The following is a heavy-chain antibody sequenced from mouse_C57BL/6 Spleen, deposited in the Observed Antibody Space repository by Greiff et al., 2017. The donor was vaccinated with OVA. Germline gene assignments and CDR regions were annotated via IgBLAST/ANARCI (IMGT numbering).Heavy chain of an antibody. V-gene: IGHV1-54*01. J-gene: IGHJ2*01. D-gene: IGHD2-2*01. Sequence: QVQLQQSGAELVRPGTSVKVSCKASGYAFTNYLIEWVKQRPGQGLEWIGVINPGSGGTNYNEKFKGKATLTADKSSSTAYMQLSSLTSEDSAVYFCARGELWLFDYWGQGTTLTVSS. CDR1: GYAFTNYL. CDR3: ARGELWLFDY. CDR2: INPGSGGT.